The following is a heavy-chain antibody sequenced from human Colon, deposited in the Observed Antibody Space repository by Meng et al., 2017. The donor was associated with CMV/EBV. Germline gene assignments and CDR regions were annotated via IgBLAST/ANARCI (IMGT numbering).Heavy chain of an antibody. V-gene: IGHV4-59*12. CDR3: ARSNYSLFDRGRPYYYYGMDV. D-gene: IGHD3-22*01. J-gene: IGHJ6*02. CDR1: GGSMITYY. Sequence: SETLSLTCSVSGGSMITYYYTWIRHTPGRGLEWLGYVYFSGRTIYNPSLRGRVSMSLDVPENQVSLNLTSVTAADTAVYFCARSNYSLFDRGRPYYYYGMDVWGQGTTVTVSS. CDR2: VYFSGRT.